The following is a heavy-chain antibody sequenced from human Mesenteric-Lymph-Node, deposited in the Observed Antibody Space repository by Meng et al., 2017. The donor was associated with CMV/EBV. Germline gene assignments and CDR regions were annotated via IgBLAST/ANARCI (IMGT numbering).Heavy chain of an antibody. Sequence: SETLSLTCAVYGGSFSGYYWSWIRQLPGKGLEWIGEINHSGSTKYNPSLKSRVTISVDTSKNQFSLKLSSATAADTAVYYCASLYSYVRPRDYWGQGTLVTVSS. V-gene: IGHV4-34*01. CDR2: INHSGST. D-gene: IGHD5-18*01. CDR1: GGSFSGYY. J-gene: IGHJ4*02. CDR3: ASLYSYVRPRDY.